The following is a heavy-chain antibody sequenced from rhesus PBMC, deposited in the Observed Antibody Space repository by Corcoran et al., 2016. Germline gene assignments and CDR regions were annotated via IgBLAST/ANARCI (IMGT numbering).Heavy chain of an antibody. CDR1: GYSISSGYG. Sequence: QLQESGPGLVTPSETLSLTCAVSGYSISSGYGWSWIRQPPGKGLEWIGYISYSGSTNYNPSLKSRVTISGDTSKNQFSLNLSSVTAADTAVYYCARGGSGTYFTDYWGQGVLVTVSS. J-gene: IGHJ4*01. CDR2: ISYSGST. V-gene: IGHV4-122*02. D-gene: IGHD2-21*01. CDR3: ARGGSGTYFTDY.